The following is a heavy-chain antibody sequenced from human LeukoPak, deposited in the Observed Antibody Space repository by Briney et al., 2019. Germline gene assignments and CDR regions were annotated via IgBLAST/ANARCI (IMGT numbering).Heavy chain of an antibody. V-gene: IGHV1-8*01. J-gene: IGHJ2*01. CDR2: MNPNSGNT. CDR1: GYTFTSYD. CDR3: ARVTHSSYWYFDL. Sequence: GASVKVSCKASGYTFTSYDINWVRQATGQGLEWMGWMNPNSGNTGYAQKFQGRVTMTRNTSISTAYMELSRLRSDDTAVYYCARVTHSSYWYFDLWGRGTLVTVSS. D-gene: IGHD3-22*01.